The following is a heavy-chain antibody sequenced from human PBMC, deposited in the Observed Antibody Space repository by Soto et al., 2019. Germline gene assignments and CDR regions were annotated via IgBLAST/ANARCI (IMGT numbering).Heavy chain of an antibody. CDR2: IWYDGSNK. CDR3: AREGYGGEAPFDF. V-gene: IGHV3-33*01. D-gene: IGHD2-21*01. J-gene: IGHJ4*02. CDR1: GVTFRSHG. Sequence: GGSLRLSCASSGVTFRSHGMHLVRQAPGKGLERVAVIWYDGSNKYYADSAKGRFTISRDNSNNTLYLQMNSLRVEDTAVYYCAREGYGGEAPFDFWGQGTLVTVSS.